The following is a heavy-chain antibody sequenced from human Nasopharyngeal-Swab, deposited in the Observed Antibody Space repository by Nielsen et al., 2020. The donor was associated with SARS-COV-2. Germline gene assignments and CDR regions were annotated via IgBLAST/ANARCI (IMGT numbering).Heavy chain of an antibody. D-gene: IGHD3-9*01. CDR2: ISGSGGST. J-gene: IGHJ5*02. V-gene: IGHV3-23*01. Sequence: GGSLRLSCAASGFTFSSYAMSWVRQAPGKGLEWVSAISGSGGSTNYADSVKGRFTISRDNSKNTLYLQMNSLRAEDTAVYYCAKDPTVLTGYSHNWFDPWGQGTLVTVSS. CDR1: GFTFSSYA. CDR3: AKDPTVLTGYSHNWFDP.